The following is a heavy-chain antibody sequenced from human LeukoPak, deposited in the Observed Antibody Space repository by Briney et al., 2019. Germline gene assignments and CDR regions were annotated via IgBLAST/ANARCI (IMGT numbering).Heavy chain of an antibody. CDR3: ARGQSILRYFDWLSDYYYYGMDV. CDR2: MNPNSGNT. J-gene: IGHJ6*02. V-gene: IGHV1-8*01. CDR1: GYTFTSYD. Sequence: ASVKVSCKASGYTFTSYDIHWVRQATGQGLEWMGWMNPNSGNTGYAQKFQGRVTMTRNTSISTAYMELSSLRSEDTAVYYCARGQSILRYFDWLSDYYYYGMDVWGQGTTVTVSS. D-gene: IGHD3-9*01.